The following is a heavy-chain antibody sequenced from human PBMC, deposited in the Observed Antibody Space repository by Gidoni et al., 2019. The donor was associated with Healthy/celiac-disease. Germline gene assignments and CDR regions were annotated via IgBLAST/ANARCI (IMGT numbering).Heavy chain of an antibody. CDR2: IYHSGST. V-gene: IGHV4-4*02. D-gene: IGHD2-15*01. CDR3: ARRGDCSGGSCYSDYYYGMDV. Sequence: QVQLQESGPGLVKPSGTLSLTCAVSGGSISSSNWWSWVRQPPGKGLEWIGEIYHSGSTNYNPSLKSRVTISVDKSKNQFSLKLSSVTAADTAVYYCARRGDCSGGSCYSDYYYGMDVWGQGTTVTVSS. CDR1: GGSISSSNW. J-gene: IGHJ6*02.